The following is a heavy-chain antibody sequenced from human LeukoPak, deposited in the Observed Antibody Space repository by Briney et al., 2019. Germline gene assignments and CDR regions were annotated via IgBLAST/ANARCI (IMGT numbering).Heavy chain of an antibody. J-gene: IGHJ4*02. V-gene: IGHV4-39*07. CDR3: ARERDYGDCYFDY. D-gene: IGHD4-17*01. CDR2: IYYTGST. Sequence: SETLSLTCTVSGGSFNSSLHYWGWIRQPPWTGLEWVGSIYYTGSTYYNPALKSPVTISIDTSKNQFSLKLTSVTAADTAVYYCARERDYGDCYFDYWGQGTLVTVSS. CDR1: GGSFNSSLHY.